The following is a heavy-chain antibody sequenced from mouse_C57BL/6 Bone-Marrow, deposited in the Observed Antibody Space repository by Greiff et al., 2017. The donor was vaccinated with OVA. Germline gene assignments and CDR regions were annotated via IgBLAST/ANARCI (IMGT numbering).Heavy chain of an antibody. V-gene: IGHV1-42*01. CDR1: GYSFTGYY. CDR3: ARGLLRYPGFDY. CDR2: INPSTGGT. Sequence: VQLKESGPELVKPGASVKISCKASGYSFTGYYMNWVKQSPEKSLEWIGEINPSTGGTTYNQKFKAKATLTVDKSSSTAYMQLKSLTSEDSAVYYCARGLLRYPGFDYWGQGTTLTVSS. J-gene: IGHJ2*01. D-gene: IGHD1-1*01.